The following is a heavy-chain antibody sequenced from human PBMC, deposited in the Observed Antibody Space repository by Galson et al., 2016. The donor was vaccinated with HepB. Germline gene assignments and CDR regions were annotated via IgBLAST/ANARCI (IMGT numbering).Heavy chain of an antibody. D-gene: IGHD3-16*02. CDR1: GYTLTQLS. J-gene: IGHJ3*02. CDR3: ATPEPTYDYIWGSYRRQAFEI. CDR2: FDPEYNEI. V-gene: IGHV1-24*01. Sequence: SVKVSCKVSGYTLTQLSMHWVRQAPGKGPEWMGGFDPEYNEIIYAQRFQGRVTMTEDISTDTAYMELSSLRFEDTAVYYCATPEPTYDYIWGSYRRQAFEIGGQGTMGTVSS.